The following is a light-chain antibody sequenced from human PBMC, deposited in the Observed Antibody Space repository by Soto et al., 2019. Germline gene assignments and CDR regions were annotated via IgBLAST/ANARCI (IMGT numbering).Light chain of an antibody. V-gene: IGKV3-15*01. CDR3: RQYNNWPIT. CDR2: GAS. J-gene: IGKJ5*01. Sequence: EIVVTQSPATLSVSPGERATLSCRASQSVNTNFAWYQQKPGQAPRLLIYGASTRATGIPARFSGSGSGTEFTLTISSLQSEDFAVYYCRQYNNWPITFGQGTRLEIK. CDR1: QSVNTN.